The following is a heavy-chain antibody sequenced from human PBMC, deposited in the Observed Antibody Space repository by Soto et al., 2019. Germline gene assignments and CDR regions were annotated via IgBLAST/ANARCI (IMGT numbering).Heavy chain of an antibody. CDR3: ARDFVSTIGDFDY. J-gene: IGHJ4*02. CDR1: GYTFIGNY. CDR2: INPNSGAT. Sequence: GASVKVSCKASGYTFIGNYVHWVRQAPGQGLEWVGWINPNSGATNSAQKFQGRVTMTRDTSIMTTYMELSRLRSDDTAVYYCARDFVSTIGDFDYWGQGTLVTVSS. D-gene: IGHD3-16*01. V-gene: IGHV1-2*02.